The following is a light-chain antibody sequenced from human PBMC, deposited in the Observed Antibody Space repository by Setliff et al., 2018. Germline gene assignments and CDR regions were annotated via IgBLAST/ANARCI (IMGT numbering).Light chain of an antibody. J-gene: IGLJ1*01. CDR1: SRDVGAYNY. Sequence: QSALAQPRSVSGSPGQSVTISCTGASRDVGAYNYVSWYQQHPGKVPKLMIYDVTKRPSGVPDRFSGSKSGNTASLTVSGLQAEDEADYYCCSYTGFSYAFGSGTKVTVL. CDR3: CSYTGFSYA. V-gene: IGLV2-11*01. CDR2: DVT.